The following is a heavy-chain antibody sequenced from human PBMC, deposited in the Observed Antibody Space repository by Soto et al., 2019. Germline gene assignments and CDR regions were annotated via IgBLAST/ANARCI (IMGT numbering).Heavy chain of an antibody. D-gene: IGHD2-8*01. CDR1: GGSVSSGTYY. CDR3: EREWSYFEY. V-gene: IGHV4-61*01. CDR2: ISYSGST. Sequence: SETLSLTCTVSGGSVSSGTYYWSWIRQPPGKGLDWIGYISYSGSTDYNPSLKSRVTISVDTSKNQFSLKLNSVTAADTAVYYCEREWSYFEYGGHGTLVTVSS. J-gene: IGHJ4*01.